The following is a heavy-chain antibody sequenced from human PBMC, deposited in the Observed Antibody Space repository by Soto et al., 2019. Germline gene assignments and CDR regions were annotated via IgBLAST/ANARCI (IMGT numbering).Heavy chain of an antibody. D-gene: IGHD2-21*02. CDR3: ARDLWGYCGTDCYPLDV. Sequence: ASVKVSCKASGYTFTSYAMRWVRQAPGQRLEWMGWINAGNGNTKYSQKFQGRVTITRDTSASTAYMELSSLRSEDTAVYYCARDLWGYCGTDCYPLDVWGQGTTVTVSS. V-gene: IGHV1-3*01. J-gene: IGHJ6*02. CDR2: INAGNGNT. CDR1: GYTFTSYA.